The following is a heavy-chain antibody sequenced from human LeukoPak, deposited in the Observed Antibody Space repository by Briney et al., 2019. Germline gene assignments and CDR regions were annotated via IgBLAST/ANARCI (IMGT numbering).Heavy chain of an antibody. CDR2: ISSSGSTI. V-gene: IGHV3-48*04. J-gene: IGHJ4*02. CDR3: ARDPHPLVVQGYSGY. Sequence: TGGSLRLSCAASGFTFSSYSMNWVRQAPGKGLEWVSYISSSGSTIYYADSVKGRFTISRDNAKNSLYLQMNSLRAEDTAVYYCARDPHPLVVQGYSGYWGQGTLVTVSS. D-gene: IGHD3-10*01. CDR1: GFTFSSYS.